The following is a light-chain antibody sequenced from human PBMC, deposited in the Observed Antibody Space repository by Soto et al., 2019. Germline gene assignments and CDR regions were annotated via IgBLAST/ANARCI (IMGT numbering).Light chain of an antibody. Sequence: QSVLTQPPSASGTPGQRVTISCSGSGSNIGSHTVSWYQQLPGTAPNLLIYSNDQRPSGVPDRFSGSKSGTSASLAISALQSEDEAAYYCAAWDDNLHGPIFGGGTKLTVL. CDR3: AAWDDNLHGPI. J-gene: IGLJ2*01. CDR2: SND. CDR1: GSNIGSHT. V-gene: IGLV1-44*01.